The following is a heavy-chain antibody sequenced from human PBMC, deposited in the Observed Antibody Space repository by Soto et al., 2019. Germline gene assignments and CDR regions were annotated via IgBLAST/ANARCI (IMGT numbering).Heavy chain of an antibody. CDR3: ARPGWRNAPYDAFDI. CDR1: GGSISSYY. Sequence: QVQLQESDPGLVKPSETLSLTCTVSGGSISSYYWSWIRQPPGKGLEWIGYIYYSGSTNYNPSLKSRVTISLDTSKNQFSLKLSSVTAADTAVYYCARPGWRNAPYDAFDIWGQGTMVTVSA. V-gene: IGHV4-59*01. J-gene: IGHJ3*02. CDR2: IYYSGST. D-gene: IGHD6-19*01.